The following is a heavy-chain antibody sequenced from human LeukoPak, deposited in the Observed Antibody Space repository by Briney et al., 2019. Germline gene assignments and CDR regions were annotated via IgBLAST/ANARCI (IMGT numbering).Heavy chain of an antibody. J-gene: IGHJ4*02. Sequence: SQTLSLTCAISGDSVSSNSAAWNWIRQSPSRGLEWLGRTYYRSKWYNDYAVSVKSRITINPDTSKNQFSLQLNSVTAADTAVYYCASTRLGELSLGFDYWGQGTLVTVSS. CDR2: TYYRSKWYN. V-gene: IGHV6-1*01. CDR1: GDSVSSNSAA. CDR3: ASTRLGELSLGFDY. D-gene: IGHD3-16*02.